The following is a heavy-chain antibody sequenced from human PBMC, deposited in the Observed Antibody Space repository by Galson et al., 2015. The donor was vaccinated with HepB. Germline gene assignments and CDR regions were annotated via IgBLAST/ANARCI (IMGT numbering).Heavy chain of an antibody. CDR2: ISYDGGEK. J-gene: IGHJ4*02. CDR1: GFIFSSYG. Sequence: SLRLSCAASGFIFSSYGMHWVRQAPGKGLEWVAVISYDGGEKYYADFVKGRFTISRDNSKNTLYLQMNSLRTEDTAVYYCAKHSSGWYTPGPFDSWGQGTLVTVSS. CDR3: AKHSSGWYTPGPFDS. V-gene: IGHV3-30*18. D-gene: IGHD6-19*01.